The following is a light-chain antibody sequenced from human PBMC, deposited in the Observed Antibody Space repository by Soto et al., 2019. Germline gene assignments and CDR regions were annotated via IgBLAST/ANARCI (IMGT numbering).Light chain of an antibody. J-gene: IGLJ1*01. V-gene: IGLV2-8*01. CDR3: GSYAGSSNV. Sequence: QSALTQPPSASGSPGQSVAISCTGTSSDVGGYNYVSWYQQHPGKAPKLMIYEVSKRPSGVPDRFSGSKSGNTASLTVSGLQAEDEADYCCGSYAGSSNVFGTGTKLTVL. CDR1: SSDVGGYNY. CDR2: EVS.